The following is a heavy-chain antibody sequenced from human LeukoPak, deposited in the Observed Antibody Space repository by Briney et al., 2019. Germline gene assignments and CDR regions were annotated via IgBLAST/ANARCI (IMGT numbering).Heavy chain of an antibody. CDR1: GFTFTSYG. Sequence: GGSLRLSCAASGFTFTSYGMNWVRQAPGKGLKWVSSISSGSTYMYYADSVKGRFTISRDNAKNSVYLQMNSLRAEDTAVYYCAREPGPAAPPVDYWGQGTLVTVSS. CDR2: ISSGSTYM. V-gene: IGHV3-21*01. J-gene: IGHJ4*02. CDR3: AREPGPAAPPVDY. D-gene: IGHD2-2*01.